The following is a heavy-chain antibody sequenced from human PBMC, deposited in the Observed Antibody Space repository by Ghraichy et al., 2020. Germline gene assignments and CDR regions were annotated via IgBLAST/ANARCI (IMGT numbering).Heavy chain of an antibody. V-gene: IGHV3-11*01. J-gene: IGHJ6*02. D-gene: IGHD3-16*01. CDR1: GFTFSDYY. CDR2: ISSSGSTI. CDR3: ARSGDWRNLYYYYYGMDV. Sequence: GGSLRLSCAASGFTFSDYYMSWIRQAPGKGLEWVSYISSSGSTIYYADSVKGRFTISRDNAKNSLYLQMNSLRAEDTAVYYCARSGDWRNLYYYYYGMDVWGQGTTVTVSS.